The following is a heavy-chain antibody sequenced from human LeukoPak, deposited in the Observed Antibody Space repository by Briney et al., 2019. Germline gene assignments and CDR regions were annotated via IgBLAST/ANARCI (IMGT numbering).Heavy chain of an antibody. J-gene: IGHJ6*04. Sequence: GASVKVSCKASGYTFTSYYMHWVRQAPGQGLEWMGIINPSGGSTSYAQKFQGRVTMTRDTSTSTVYMELSSLRSEDTAVYYCARDLNRRAKLGYGDYYYYGMDVWGKGTTVTVSS. CDR3: ARDLNRRAKLGYGDYYYYGMDV. CDR1: GYTFTSYY. D-gene: IGHD4-17*01. CDR2: INPSGGST. V-gene: IGHV1-46*01.